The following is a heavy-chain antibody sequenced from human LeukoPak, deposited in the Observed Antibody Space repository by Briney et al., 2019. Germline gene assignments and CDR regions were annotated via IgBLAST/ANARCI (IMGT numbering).Heavy chain of an antibody. CDR2: IYYSGST. V-gene: IGHV4-39*07. CDR3: ADSSGYRVRIPDY. CDR1: GGSISSSNYY. Sequence: KPSETLSLTCSASGGSISSSNYYWGWIRQPPGKGLEWIGSIYYSGSTYYNPSLKSRVTISVDTSKNQFSLKLSSVTAADTAVYYCADSSGYRVRIPDYWGQGTLVTVSS. D-gene: IGHD3-22*01. J-gene: IGHJ4*02.